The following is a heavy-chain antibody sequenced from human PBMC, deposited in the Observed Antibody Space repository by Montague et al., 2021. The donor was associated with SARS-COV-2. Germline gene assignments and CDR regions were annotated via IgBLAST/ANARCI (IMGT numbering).Heavy chain of an antibody. J-gene: IGHJ4*02. CDR3: ARHLAYCAGDCYPDYSDY. CDR1: GGSLSSGLFY. CDR2: IHNGGTT. V-gene: IGHV4-39*01. D-gene: IGHD2-21*01. Sequence: SETLSLTCTVSGGSLSSGLFYWGWIRQPPGKGLEWIGSIHNGGTTTNNPSLKSRVALSAGSSKNQFSLRLDSMTAADTAVYYCARHLAYCAGDCYPDYSDYWGLGTLVTVSS.